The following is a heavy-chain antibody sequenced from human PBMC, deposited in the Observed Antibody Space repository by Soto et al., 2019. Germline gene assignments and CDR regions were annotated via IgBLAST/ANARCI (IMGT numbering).Heavy chain of an antibody. CDR3: AQGRGLVSPHY. Sequence: EVQLLESGGGLVQPGGSLRLSCGASGFTFSSHAMTWVRQAPGKGLEWVSAISGSGDSTYYADSVKGRFTISRDNSKNTMVLENHGLRGQDTAVYYCAQGRGLVSPHYWGQGTLVTVSS. V-gene: IGHV3-23*01. J-gene: IGHJ4*02. CDR1: GFTFSSHA. CDR2: ISGSGDST. D-gene: IGHD3-9*01.